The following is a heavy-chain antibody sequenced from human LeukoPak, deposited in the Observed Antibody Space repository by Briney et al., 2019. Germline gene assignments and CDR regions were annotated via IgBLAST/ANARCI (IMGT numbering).Heavy chain of an antibody. V-gene: IGHV3-21*01. CDR2: ISSSSSYI. D-gene: IGHD1-1*01. Sequence: GGSLRLSCAASGFTFSRYAMHWVRQAPGKGLEWVSSISSSSSYIYYADSVKGRFTTSRDNAKNSLYLQMNSLRAEDTAVYYCARDRTLGTFDYWGQGTLVTVSS. CDR3: ARDRTLGTFDY. J-gene: IGHJ4*02. CDR1: GFTFSRYA.